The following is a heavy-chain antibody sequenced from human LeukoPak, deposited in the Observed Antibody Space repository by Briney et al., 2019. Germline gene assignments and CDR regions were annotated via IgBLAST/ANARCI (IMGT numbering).Heavy chain of an antibody. CDR2: IYSDGSST. Sequence: GGSLRLSCAASGFTFSSYWMHWVRQAPGKGLVWVSRIYSDGSSTSYADSVKGRFTISRDNAKNTLYLQMNSLRAEDTAVYYCARVGYDYVWGSYRYRFDYWGQGTLVTVSS. D-gene: IGHD3-16*02. CDR1: GFTFSSYW. J-gene: IGHJ4*02. CDR3: ARVGYDYVWGSYRYRFDY. V-gene: IGHV3-74*01.